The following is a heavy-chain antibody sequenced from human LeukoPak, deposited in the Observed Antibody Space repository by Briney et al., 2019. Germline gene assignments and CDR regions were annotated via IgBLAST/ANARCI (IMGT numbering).Heavy chain of an antibody. Sequence: ASVMVSCKASGYTFTSYDINWVRQATGQGLEWMGWMNPNSGNTGYAQKFQGRVTMTRNTSISTAYMELSSLRSEDTAVYYCAGKYSSSWYPFDPWGQGTLATVSS. CDR2: MNPNSGNT. CDR3: AGKYSSSWYPFDP. J-gene: IGHJ5*02. V-gene: IGHV1-8*01. CDR1: GYTFTSYD. D-gene: IGHD6-13*01.